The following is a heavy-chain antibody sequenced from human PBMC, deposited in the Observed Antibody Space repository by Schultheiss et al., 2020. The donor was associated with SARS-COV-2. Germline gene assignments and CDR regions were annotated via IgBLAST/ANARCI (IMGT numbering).Heavy chain of an antibody. CDR3: ARAVAVAGLGAFDI. D-gene: IGHD6-19*01. V-gene: IGHV3-30*01. CDR2: ISYDGSNK. Sequence: GESLKISCAASGFTFSSYAMHWVRQAPGKGLEWVAVISYDGSNKYYADSVKGRFTISRDNSKNTLYLQMNSLRAEDTAVYYCARAVAVAGLGAFDIWGQGTMVTVSS. J-gene: IGHJ3*02. CDR1: GFTFSSYA.